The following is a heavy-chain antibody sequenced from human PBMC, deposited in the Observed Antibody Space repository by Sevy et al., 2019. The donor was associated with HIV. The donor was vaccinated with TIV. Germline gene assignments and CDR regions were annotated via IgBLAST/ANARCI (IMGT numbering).Heavy chain of an antibody. V-gene: IGHV4-39*01. CDR3: ARRAHTAMVYYYYYGMDV. J-gene: IGHJ6*02. CDR1: GGSISSSSYY. D-gene: IGHD5-18*01. Sequence: SETLSLTCTVSGGSISSSSYYWGWIRQPPGKGLEWIGSIYYSGGTYYNPSLKSRVTISVDTSKNQFSLKLSFVTAADTAVYYCARRAHTAMVYYYYYGMDVWGQGTTVTVSS. CDR2: IYYSGGT.